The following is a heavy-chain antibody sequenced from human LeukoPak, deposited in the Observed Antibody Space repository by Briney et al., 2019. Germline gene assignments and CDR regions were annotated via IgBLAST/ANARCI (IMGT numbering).Heavy chain of an antibody. V-gene: IGHV5-51*01. CDR3: ATRRYSGSPNYFDP. Sequence: LGESLKISCKASGHSFHNYWLGWVRRMPGKGLEWMGIVHLGNSDIQYSPSFQGQVTISVDTSITTAYLYWRSLKASDTAMYYCATRRYSGSPNYFDPWGQGTLVTVSS. J-gene: IGHJ5*02. CDR1: GHSFHNYW. D-gene: IGHD1-26*01. CDR2: VHLGNSDI.